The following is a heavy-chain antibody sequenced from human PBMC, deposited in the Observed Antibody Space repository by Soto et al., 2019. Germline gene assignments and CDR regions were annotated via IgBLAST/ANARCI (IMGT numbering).Heavy chain of an antibody. D-gene: IGHD3-10*01. CDR2: ISSSSTYI. V-gene: IGHV3-21*01. J-gene: IGHJ4*02. CDR1: GFTFSSYS. Sequence: GGSLRLSCAASGFTFSSYSMNWVRQAPGKGLEWVSSISSSSTYIYYADSVKGRFTISRDNAKNSLYLQMNSLRDEDTAVYYCARDPRGSYGIMYYFDYWGQGTLVTVSS. CDR3: ARDPRGSYGIMYYFDY.